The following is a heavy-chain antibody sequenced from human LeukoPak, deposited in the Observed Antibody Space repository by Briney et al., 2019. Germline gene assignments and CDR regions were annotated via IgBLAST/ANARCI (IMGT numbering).Heavy chain of an antibody. J-gene: IGHJ4*02. CDR3: ARGDDSSGYYFDY. CDR1: GGSISSGSYY. CDR2: IYTSGST. D-gene: IGHD3-22*01. V-gene: IGHV4-61*02. Sequence: PSQTLSLTCTVSGGSISSGSYYWSWIRQPAGKGLEWIGRIYTSGSTNYNPSLKSRVTMSVDTSKNQFSLKLSPVTAADTAVYYCARGDDSSGYYFDYWGQGTLVTVSS.